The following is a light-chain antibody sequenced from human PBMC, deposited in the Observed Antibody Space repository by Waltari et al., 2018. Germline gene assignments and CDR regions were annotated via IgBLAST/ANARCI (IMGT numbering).Light chain of an antibody. J-gene: IGKJ1*01. CDR1: QGFSNY. CDR2: AAS. Sequence: IHVTEFPTSLSSSAGDRGTITCRASQGFSNYLAWYQQKPGKAPKLLIYAASTLQSGVPARFSGSGSGTDFTLTISRLQPEDFATYYCQQLNSYQWTFGQGTKVEIK. CDR3: QQLNSYQWT. V-gene: IGKV1-9*01.